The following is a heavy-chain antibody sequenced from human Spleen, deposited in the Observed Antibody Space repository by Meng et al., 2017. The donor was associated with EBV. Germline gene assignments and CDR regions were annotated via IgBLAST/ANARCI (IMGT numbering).Heavy chain of an antibody. CDR1: GCSISSSTW. J-gene: IGHJ4*02. V-gene: IGHV4-4*02. Sequence: VPLREALPGLVPPSGPLSPPCAVSGCSISSSTWWTWVRQPPGKGLECIGEIYHGGDTNYHPSLKSRVTISVDKSKNQFSLKVRSVTAADTAVYYCARRGVDYYDSSAWGWGQGALVTVSS. CDR2: IYHGGDT. D-gene: IGHD3-22*01. CDR3: ARRGVDYYDSSAWG.